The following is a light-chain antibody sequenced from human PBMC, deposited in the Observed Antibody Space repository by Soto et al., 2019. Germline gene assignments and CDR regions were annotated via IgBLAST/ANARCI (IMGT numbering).Light chain of an antibody. J-gene: IGKJ1*01. V-gene: IGKV3-20*01. Sequence: EIVLTQSPGILSLSPGEGATLSCRASQTVDRNYFAWYQQKPGQAPRLLIYGISSRATGIPDRFRGSGSGTDVTLTISRLEPEDFAVYYCQQYGSSPRTFGQGNKVEI. CDR2: GIS. CDR1: QTVDRNY. CDR3: QQYGSSPRT.